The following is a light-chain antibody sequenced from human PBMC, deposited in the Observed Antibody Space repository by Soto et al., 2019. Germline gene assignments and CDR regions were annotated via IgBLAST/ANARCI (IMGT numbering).Light chain of an antibody. J-gene: IGKJ1*01. V-gene: IGKV1-39*01. CDR1: QSISSY. CDR3: QQSYSTPRM. CDR2: AAS. Sequence: QVTQSPSSLSASVGDRVTITCRASQSISSYLNWYQQKLGKAPKLLIYAASSLQSGVPSRFSGSGSGTDFTLTISSLQPEDFATYYCQQSYSTPRMFGQGTKVDIK.